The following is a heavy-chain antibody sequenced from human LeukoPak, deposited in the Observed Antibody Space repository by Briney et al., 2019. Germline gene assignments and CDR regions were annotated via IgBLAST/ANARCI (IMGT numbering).Heavy chain of an antibody. CDR2: ITNSGVTT. V-gene: IGHV3-23*01. Sequence: GGSLRLSCAASGFTFSSFAMNWVRQAPGKGLEWVSLITNSGVTTHYADSVKGRFTISRDNSRSTLYLQLNSLRADDTALYYCAKGRLYCSSGTCSDHPATLTGMDVWGQGTTVTVSS. CDR3: AKGRLYCSSGTCSDHPATLTGMDV. J-gene: IGHJ6*02. D-gene: IGHD2-2*01. CDR1: GFTFSSFA.